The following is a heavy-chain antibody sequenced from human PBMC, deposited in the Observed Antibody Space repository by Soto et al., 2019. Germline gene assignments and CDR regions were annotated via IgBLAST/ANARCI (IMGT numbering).Heavy chain of an antibody. CDR1: GGSISSGDYY. Sequence: QVQLQESGPGLVKPSQTLSLTCTVSGGSISSGDYYWSWIRQPPGKGLEWIGYIYYSGSTYYNPSLKSRVTISVDTSKNQFSLKLSSVTAADTAVYYCARDYPPKTTLINYGMDVWGQGTTVTVSS. D-gene: IGHD4-17*01. V-gene: IGHV4-30-4*01. CDR2: IYYSGST. CDR3: ARDYPPKTTLINYGMDV. J-gene: IGHJ6*02.